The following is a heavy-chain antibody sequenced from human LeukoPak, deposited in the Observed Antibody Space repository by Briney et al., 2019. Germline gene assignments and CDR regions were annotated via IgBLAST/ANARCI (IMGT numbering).Heavy chain of an antibody. CDR3: ARDVFRGVGPAAGLGPIQYFQH. CDR2: ISSSSSYI. D-gene: IGHD2-2*01. V-gene: IGHV3-21*01. Sequence: PGGSLRLSCAASGFTFSSYSMNWVRQAPGKGLEWVSSISSSSSYIYYADSVKGRFTISRDNAKNSLYLQMNSLRAEDTAVYYCARDVFRGVGPAAGLGPIQYFQHWGQGTLVTVSS. J-gene: IGHJ1*01. CDR1: GFTFSSYS.